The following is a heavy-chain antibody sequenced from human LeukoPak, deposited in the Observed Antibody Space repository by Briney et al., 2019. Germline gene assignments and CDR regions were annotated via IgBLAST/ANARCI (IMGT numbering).Heavy chain of an antibody. CDR3: ARDRVEKFWGFSLRGAYYDFWSGYYPLDV. CDR2: INPNSGGT. D-gene: IGHD3-3*01. V-gene: IGHV1-2*02. Sequence: ASVKASCKASGYTFTGYYMHWVRQAPGQGLEWMGWINPNSGGTNYAQKFQGRVTMTRDTSISAAYMELSRLRSDDTAVYYCARDRVEKFWGFSLRGAYYDFWSGYYPLDVWGKGTTVTVSS. CDR1: GYTFTGYY. J-gene: IGHJ6*04.